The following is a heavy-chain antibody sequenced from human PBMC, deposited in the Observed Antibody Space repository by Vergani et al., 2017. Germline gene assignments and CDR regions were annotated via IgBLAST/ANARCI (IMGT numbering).Heavy chain of an antibody. D-gene: IGHD6-13*01. V-gene: IGHV4-34*01. CDR1: GGSFSGYY. CDR2: INHSGST. J-gene: IGHJ3*02. CDR3: AKAQYSSSWFDAFDI. Sequence: QVQLQQWGAGLLKPSETLSLTCAVYGGSFSGYYWSWIRQPPGKGLEWIGEINHSGSTNYNPSLKSRVTISVDTSKNQFSLKLSSVTAADTAVYYCAKAQYSSSWFDAFDIWGQGTMVTVSS.